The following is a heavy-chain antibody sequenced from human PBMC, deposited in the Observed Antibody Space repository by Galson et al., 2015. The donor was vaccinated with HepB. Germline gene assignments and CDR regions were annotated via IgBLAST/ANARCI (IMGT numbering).Heavy chain of an antibody. J-gene: IGHJ3*02. CDR3: ARTDGLDI. Sequence: SLRLSCAASGFIFSSYSMNWVRQAPGKGLEWVPYISGNGNNIHYADSVKGRFTISRDNAKNSLSLQMNSLRVEDTAMYYCARTDGLDIWGRGTMVTVSS. CDR2: ISGNGNNI. V-gene: IGHV3-48*01. CDR1: GFIFSSYS.